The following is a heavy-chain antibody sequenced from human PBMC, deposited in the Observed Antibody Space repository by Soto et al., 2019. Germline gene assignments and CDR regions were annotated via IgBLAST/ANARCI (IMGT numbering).Heavy chain of an antibody. CDR3: ARCFLDQRGACDI. CDR2: IYYSVST. V-gene: IGHV4-39*01. J-gene: IGHJ3*02. CDR1: GGSISSSSYY. Sequence: SETLSLTCIVSGGSISSSSYYWGWIRQPPGKGLEWIGSIYYSVSTYYNPSLKSRVTISVDTSKNQFSLRLSSVTAADPAVYHCARCFLDQRGACDIWGGGTMVSGS. D-gene: IGHD2-2*01.